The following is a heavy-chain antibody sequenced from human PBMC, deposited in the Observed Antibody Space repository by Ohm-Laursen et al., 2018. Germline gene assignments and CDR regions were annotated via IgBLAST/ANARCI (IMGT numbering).Heavy chain of an antibody. CDR3: ARGTDMGIVYGLDV. V-gene: IGHV3-23*01. CDR1: GFTFSSYA. CDR2: ISGSGGST. Sequence: SLRLSCSATGFTFSSYAMSWVRQAPGKGLEWVSAISGSGGSTYYADSVKGRFTISRDNSKNTLYLQMNSLRLEDTAVYYCARGTDMGIVYGLDVWGQGTTVTVSS. D-gene: IGHD1/OR15-1a*01. J-gene: IGHJ6*02.